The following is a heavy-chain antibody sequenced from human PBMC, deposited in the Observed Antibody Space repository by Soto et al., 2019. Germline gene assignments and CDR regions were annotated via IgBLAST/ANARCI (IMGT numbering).Heavy chain of an antibody. Sequence: PGGSLRLSCAASGFSFSNYWMHWVRQAPGKGLVWVSRIKSDGSSTTYADSVKGRFTISRDTSKNTLYLQMNSLRAEDTAIYYCAKDSHWAIISPTHDYWGQGTLVTVSS. V-gene: IGHV3-74*01. CDR2: IKSDGSST. CDR1: GFSFSNYW. D-gene: IGHD2-21*01. J-gene: IGHJ4*02. CDR3: AKDSHWAIISPTHDY.